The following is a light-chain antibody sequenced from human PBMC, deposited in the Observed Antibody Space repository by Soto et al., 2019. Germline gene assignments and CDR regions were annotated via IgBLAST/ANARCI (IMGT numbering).Light chain of an antibody. V-gene: IGKV2-28*01. Sequence: DIVVTQSPLSLAVTPGEPASISCRSSQSLLYTDGQNYLDWFLQRPGQSPQLLIYLASNRASGVPDRFSGSGSGTEFTLRISRVEAEAAGVYYCMPGVGTPLTFGGGTRLEIK. CDR2: LAS. J-gene: IGKJ4*01. CDR3: MPGVGTPLT. CDR1: QSLLYTDGQNY.